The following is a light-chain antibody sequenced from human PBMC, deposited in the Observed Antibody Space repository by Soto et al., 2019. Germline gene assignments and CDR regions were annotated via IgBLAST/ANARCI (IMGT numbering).Light chain of an antibody. CDR1: QSVRSY. CDR2: DAS. V-gene: IGKV3-11*01. Sequence: ILLTQSPSTLSLSPGERATLSCRASQSVRSYLAWYQQKPGQAPRLLIYDASNRATDIPARFSGSGSGTDFTLTISSLEPEDFAVYYCQQRSNWPVTFGQGTKV. J-gene: IGKJ1*01. CDR3: QQRSNWPVT.